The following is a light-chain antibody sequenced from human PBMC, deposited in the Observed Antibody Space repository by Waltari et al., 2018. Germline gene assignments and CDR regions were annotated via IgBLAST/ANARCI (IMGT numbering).Light chain of an antibody. J-gene: IGKJ2*01. V-gene: IGKV1-13*02. CDR2: GAS. Sequence: AFQLTQSPSTLSASIGDRVNITCRESQGISIALAWYQRKPGKAPKRLIYGASSLEGGVPSRFSGSGSGTDFPLTISSLQPEDFATYYCQQFTSYPLTFGQGTKLEIK. CDR3: QQFTSYPLT. CDR1: QGISIA.